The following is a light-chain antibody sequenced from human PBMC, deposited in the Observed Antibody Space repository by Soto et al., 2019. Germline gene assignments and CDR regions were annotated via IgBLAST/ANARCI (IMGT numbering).Light chain of an antibody. CDR1: QSVSSN. CDR2: GAS. V-gene: IGKV3-15*01. Sequence: EIVMTQSPATLSVSPGERATLSCRPSQSVSSNLAWYQQKPGQAPRLLIYGASTRATGFPARFSGSGSGTEFTLTISSLQSEDFAVYYCQQYNNWPLTFGGGTKVEIK. J-gene: IGKJ4*01. CDR3: QQYNNWPLT.